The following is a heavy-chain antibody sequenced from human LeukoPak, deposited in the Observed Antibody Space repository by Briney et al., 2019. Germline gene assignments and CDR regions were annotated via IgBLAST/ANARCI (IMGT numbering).Heavy chain of an antibody. CDR2: IHYTGST. D-gene: IGHD3-10*01. J-gene: IGHJ4*02. Sequence: PSETLSLTCTVSGGSISNSSYYWGWIRQPPGKGLEWIGYIHYTGSTYYNPSLNSRVTISVDTSKNQFSLKLSSVSAADTAVYYCARVYYGSGSLYYFDYWGQGTLVTVSS. CDR1: GGSISNSSYY. V-gene: IGHV4-30-4*08. CDR3: ARVYYGSGSLYYFDY.